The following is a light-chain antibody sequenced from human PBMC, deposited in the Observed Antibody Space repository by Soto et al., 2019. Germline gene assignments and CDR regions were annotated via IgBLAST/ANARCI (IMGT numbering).Light chain of an antibody. CDR1: QSIGIY. CDR2: AAS. Sequence: IQMTQSPSSLSASVGDRVTITCRASQSIGIYLNWYQQKPGRGPKLLIFAASSLESGVPSRFSGSGSGTDFTLTINSLRPEDFATYYCQQTYSSPPWTFGQGTKVEIK. J-gene: IGKJ1*01. V-gene: IGKV1-39*01. CDR3: QQTYSSPPWT.